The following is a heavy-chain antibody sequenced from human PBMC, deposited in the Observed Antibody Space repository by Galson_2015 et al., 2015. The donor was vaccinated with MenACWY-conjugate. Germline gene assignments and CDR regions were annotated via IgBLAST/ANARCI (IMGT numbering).Heavy chain of an antibody. CDR1: GVTVSSNY. CDR3: ARGRGLSSWYRFGMDV. D-gene: IGHD6-13*01. CDR2: IYSGGNT. V-gene: IGHV3-53*01. Sequence: SLRLSCAASGVTVSSNYVSWVRQAPGKGLEWVSIIYSGGNTYYADSVKGRFTISRDNSKNTLYLQMNSLRAEDTAVYYCARGRGLSSWYRFGMDVWGQGTTVTVSS. J-gene: IGHJ6*02.